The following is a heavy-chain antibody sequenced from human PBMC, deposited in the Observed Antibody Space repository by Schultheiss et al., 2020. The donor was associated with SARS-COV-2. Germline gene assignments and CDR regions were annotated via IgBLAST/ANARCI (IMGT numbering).Heavy chain of an antibody. CDR2: IYYSGST. J-gene: IGHJ4*02. CDR3: ARGSMVQEGFDY. Sequence: LRLSCAVYGGSFSGYYWSWIRQPPGKGLEWIGYIYYSGSTYYNPSLKSRVTISVDTSKNQFSLKLSSVTAADTAVYYCARGSMVQEGFDYWGQGTLVTVSS. D-gene: IGHD3-10*01. V-gene: IGHV4-34*09. CDR1: GGSFSGYY.